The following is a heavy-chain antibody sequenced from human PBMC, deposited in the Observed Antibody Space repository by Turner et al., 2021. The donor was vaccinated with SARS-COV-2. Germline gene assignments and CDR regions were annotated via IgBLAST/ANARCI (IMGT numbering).Heavy chain of an antibody. CDR2: IWYDGSNK. CDR3: ARDGGYSGYAYFDY. CDR1: GFTFSSYG. J-gene: IGHJ4*02. V-gene: IGHV3-33*01. Sequence: QVQLVESGGGVVQPGRSLRLYCAASGFTFSSYGMHWVRQAPGKGLDWVAVIWYDGSNKYYADSVKGRFTISRDNSKNTLYLQMNSLRAEDTAVYYCARDGGYSGYAYFDYWGQGTLVTVSS. D-gene: IGHD5-12*01.